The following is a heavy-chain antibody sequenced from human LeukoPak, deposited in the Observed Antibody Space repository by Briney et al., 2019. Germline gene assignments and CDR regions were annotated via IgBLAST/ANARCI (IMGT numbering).Heavy chain of an antibody. V-gene: IGHV3-33*01. J-gene: IGHJ4*02. CDR1: GFTFSSYG. CDR3: ARDEVTTPRD. D-gene: IGHD4-17*01. CDR2: MWYDGSNK. Sequence: RTGGSLRLSCAASGFTFSSYGMHWVRHAPGKGLEWVAVMWYDGSNKYYADSVKGRFTISRDNSKNTLYLQMHSLRAEDTAVYYCARDEVTTPRDWGQGTLVTVSS.